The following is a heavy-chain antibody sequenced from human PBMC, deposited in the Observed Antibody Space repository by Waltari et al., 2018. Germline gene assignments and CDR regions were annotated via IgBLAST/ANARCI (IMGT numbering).Heavy chain of an antibody. Sequence: QVQLVQSGAEVKKPGVSVKVSCKASGYTFTSYDIHWVRQATGQGLEWMGWMNPNSGNTGYAQKHQGRVTITRNTSTSTAYMELSSLRSEDTAAYYCARGSPAAGIGYDYWGQGTLVTVSS. V-gene: IGHV1-8*03. CDR2: MNPNSGNT. D-gene: IGHD6-13*01. CDR1: GYTFTSYD. J-gene: IGHJ4*02. CDR3: ARGSPAAGIGYDY.